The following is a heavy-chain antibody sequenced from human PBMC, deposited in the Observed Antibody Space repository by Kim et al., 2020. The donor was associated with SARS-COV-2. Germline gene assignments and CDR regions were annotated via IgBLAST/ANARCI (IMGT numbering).Heavy chain of an antibody. CDR2: ISNDGTNR. J-gene: IGHJ4*02. CDR3: AKDSFGGVLSH. CDR1: GFTFSNYA. Sequence: GGSLRLSCAASGFTFSNYAMHWVRQAPGKGLEWLTFISNDGTNRFYLDSVKGRFTISRDNSKDTVYLQMNSLRPEDTAVYYCAKDSFGGVLSHWGQGTLVTVSS. D-gene: IGHD2-8*02. V-gene: IGHV3-30*16.